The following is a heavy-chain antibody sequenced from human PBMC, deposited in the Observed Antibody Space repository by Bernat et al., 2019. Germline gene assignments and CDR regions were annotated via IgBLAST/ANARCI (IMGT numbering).Heavy chain of an antibody. J-gene: IGHJ5*02. Sequence: EVQLVQSGAEVKKPGESLKISCKGSGYSFTSYWIGWVRQMPGKGLEWMGIIYPGDSDTRYSPSFQGQVTISADKSISTAYLQWSSLKASDTAMYYCAGLGRQYYDSSGYYGNWFDPWGQGTLVTVSS. CDR1: GYSFTSYW. CDR2: IYPGDSDT. CDR3: AGLGRQYYDSSGYYGNWFDP. D-gene: IGHD3-22*01. V-gene: IGHV5-51*03.